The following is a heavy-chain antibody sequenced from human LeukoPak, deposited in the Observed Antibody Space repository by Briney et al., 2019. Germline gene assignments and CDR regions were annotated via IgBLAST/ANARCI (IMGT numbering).Heavy chain of an antibody. CDR3: ARDRGGYSYGPLLDY. CDR2: INSDGSST. CDR1: GFTFSSYW. Sequence: GGSLRLSCAASGFTFSSYWMHWVRQAPGKGLVWVSRINSDGSSTSYADSVKGRFTISRDNAKNSLYLQMNSLRAEDTAVYYCARDRGGYSYGPLLDYWGQGTLVTVSS. V-gene: IGHV3-74*01. D-gene: IGHD5-18*01. J-gene: IGHJ4*02.